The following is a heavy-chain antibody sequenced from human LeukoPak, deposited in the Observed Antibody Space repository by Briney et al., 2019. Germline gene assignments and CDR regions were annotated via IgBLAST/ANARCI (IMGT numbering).Heavy chain of an antibody. CDR2: INHSGST. D-gene: IGHD3-10*01. Sequence: SETLSLTCAVYGGSFSGYYWSWIRQPPGKGLEWIGEINHSGSTNYNPSLKSRVTISVDTSKNQFSLKLSSVTAADTAVYYCASVTRGFGESSKYYAYYYMGVWGKGTTVTISS. J-gene: IGHJ6*03. CDR3: ASVTRGFGESSKYYAYYYMGV. CDR1: GGSFSGYY. V-gene: IGHV4-34*01.